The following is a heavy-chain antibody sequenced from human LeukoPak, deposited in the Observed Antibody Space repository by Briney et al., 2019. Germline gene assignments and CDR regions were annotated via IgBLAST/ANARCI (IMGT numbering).Heavy chain of an antibody. J-gene: IGHJ4*02. D-gene: IGHD3-3*01. CDR1: GFTFSSYW. V-gene: IGHV3-7*01. CDR2: IKQDGSEK. Sequence: WGSLRLSCAASGFTFSSYWMSWVRQAPGKGLEWVANIKQDGSEKYYVDSVKGRFTISRDNAKKSLYLQMNSLRAEDTAVYYCASGFWSGYYMGPFDYWGQGNLVTVSS. CDR3: ASGFWSGYYMGPFDY.